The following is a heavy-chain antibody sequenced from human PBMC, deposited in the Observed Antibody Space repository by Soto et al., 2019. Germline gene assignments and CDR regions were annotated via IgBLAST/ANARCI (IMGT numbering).Heavy chain of an antibody. Sequence: EVQLVESGGGLVQPGGSLKLSCAASGFTFSDSAMYWVRQASGKGLEWVGHIRSKASSYTTVYAEPVKGRFIVSRDDSKNTAYLQMNSLKTEDTAVYYCTGLLRGTVNDAFDIWGQGTMVTVSS. D-gene: IGHD3-16*01. CDR1: GFTFSDSA. V-gene: IGHV3-73*02. CDR3: TGLLRGTVNDAFDI. CDR2: IRSKASSYTT. J-gene: IGHJ3*02.